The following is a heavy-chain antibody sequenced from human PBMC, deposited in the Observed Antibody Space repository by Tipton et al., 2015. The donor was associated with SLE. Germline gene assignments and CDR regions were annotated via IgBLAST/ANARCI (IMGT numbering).Heavy chain of an antibody. CDR2: IFYTGST. Sequence: WVRQAPGKGLEWIGSIFYTGSTYYNPSLKSRVSFSIDTSKHQFSLKLNSVTAADTAVYYCARRHYSGPFDSWGQGTPVTVSS. CDR3: ARRHYSGPFDS. V-gene: IGHV4-39*07. J-gene: IGHJ4*02. D-gene: IGHD5-12*01.